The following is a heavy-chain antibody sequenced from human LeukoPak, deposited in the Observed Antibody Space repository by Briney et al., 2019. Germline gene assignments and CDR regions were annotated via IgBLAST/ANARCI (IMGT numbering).Heavy chain of an antibody. CDR1: GFTFSTYW. Sequence: GGSLRLSCAASGFTFSTYWVHWVRQAPGKGLEWVSLISGDGGSTYYADSVKGRFTISRDNSKNSLYLQMNSLRTEDTALYYCAKDISPFHYYDSSGYFYSGFDYWGQGTLVTVSS. CDR3: AKDISPFHYYDSSGYFYSGFDY. J-gene: IGHJ4*02. D-gene: IGHD3-22*01. V-gene: IGHV3-43*02. CDR2: ISGDGGST.